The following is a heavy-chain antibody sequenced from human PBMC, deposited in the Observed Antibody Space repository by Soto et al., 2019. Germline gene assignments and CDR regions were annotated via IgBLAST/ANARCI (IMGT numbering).Heavy chain of an antibody. V-gene: IGHV3-48*02. Sequence: EVQLEESGGALVQPGGSLRLSCAASGFTFKTYDMNWVRQAPGKGLEWVSYIGTSGTPVYYADSVKGRFTISSDNAKNSLFLQMHSLRHEDTALYFCARDPSPDSSGWYNFNYCSQGTLVTVSS. CDR2: IGTSGTPV. J-gene: IGHJ4*02. CDR1: GFTFKTYD. D-gene: IGHD6-19*01. CDR3: ARDPSPDSSGWYNFNY.